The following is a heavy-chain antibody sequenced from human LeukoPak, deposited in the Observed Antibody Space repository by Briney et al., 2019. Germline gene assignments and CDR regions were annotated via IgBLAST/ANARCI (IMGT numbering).Heavy chain of an antibody. V-gene: IGHV3-23*01. Sequence: GGSLRLSCAASGFTFSSYAMSWVRQAPGKGLEWVSAISGSGGSTYYADSVKGRFTISRDNSKNTLYLQMNSLRAEGTAVYYCAKDGLPYDFWSGYYSYYFDYWGQGTLVTVSS. D-gene: IGHD3-3*01. CDR2: ISGSGGST. CDR1: GFTFSSYA. CDR3: AKDGLPYDFWSGYYSYYFDY. J-gene: IGHJ4*02.